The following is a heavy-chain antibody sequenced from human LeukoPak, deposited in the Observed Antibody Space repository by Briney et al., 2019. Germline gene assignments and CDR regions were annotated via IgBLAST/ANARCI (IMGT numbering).Heavy chain of an antibody. D-gene: IGHD2-2*01. CDR2: ISSSSSYT. J-gene: IGHJ4*02. V-gene: IGHV3-11*05. CDR3: ARDLYCSSTSCYGPMGYYFDY. Sequence: KRGGSLTLSCAASGFTFSDYYMSWIRQAPGKGLEWVSYISSSSSYTNYADSVKGRFTISRDNAKNSLYLQMNSLRAEDTAVYYCARDLYCSSTSCYGPMGYYFDYRGQGTLVTVSS. CDR1: GFTFSDYY.